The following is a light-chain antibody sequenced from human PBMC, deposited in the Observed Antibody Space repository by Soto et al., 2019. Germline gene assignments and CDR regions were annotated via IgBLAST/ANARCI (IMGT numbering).Light chain of an antibody. CDR2: EVS. CDR3: SSFKPGSTLI. CDR1: ITDVGFYNF. Sequence: QSALTQPASVSGSLGQSITISCTGTITDVGFYNFVSWYQLVPGKAPKVIIYEVSNRPSGISSRFSGSNSGNTASLSISGLQPEDEAGYFCSSFKPGSTLIFGGGTQLTVL. J-gene: IGLJ2*01. V-gene: IGLV2-14*01.